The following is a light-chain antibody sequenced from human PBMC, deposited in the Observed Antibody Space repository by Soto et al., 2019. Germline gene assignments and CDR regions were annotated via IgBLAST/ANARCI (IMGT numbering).Light chain of an antibody. J-gene: IGLJ1*01. Sequence: QSALTQPASVSGSPGQSITISCTGTSSDVGYYNLVSWYQQHPGKAPKLLIYEVSKWPSGFANRFSGSKSGNTASLTISGLQAEDEADYYCYSYAGSSTHYVFGAGTKVTVL. CDR2: EVS. CDR3: YSYAGSSTHYV. CDR1: SSDVGYYNL. V-gene: IGLV2-23*02.